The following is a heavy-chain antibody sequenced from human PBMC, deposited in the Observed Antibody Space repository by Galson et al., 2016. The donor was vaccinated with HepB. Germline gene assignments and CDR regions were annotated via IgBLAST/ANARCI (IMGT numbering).Heavy chain of an antibody. CDR3: ARVQSGYYLSGGPKHYFDY. V-gene: IGHV3-11*01. CDR2: ISSSDSTI. J-gene: IGHJ4*02. CDR1: GFTFSDYC. Sequence: SLRLSCAASGFTFSDYCMSWIRQAPGKGLEWVSYISSSDSTIYYADSVKGRFTISRDNSKNSLYLQMNSLRAEDTAVYYCARVQSGYYLSGGPKHYFDYCGQGTLVTVSS. D-gene: IGHD3-3*01.